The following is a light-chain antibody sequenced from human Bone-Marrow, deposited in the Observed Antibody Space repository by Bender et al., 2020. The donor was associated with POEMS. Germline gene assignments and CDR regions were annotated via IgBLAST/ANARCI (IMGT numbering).Light chain of an antibody. V-gene: IGLV1-44*01. Sequence: QSVLTQPPSASGTPGQRVTISCSGGSSNIGAHAVNWYQHLPGTAPKLLIYSSHRRPSGVSHRFSGSKSGHTASLTISGLQAEDEADYYCCSYAGTTTHWVFGGGTKLTVL. J-gene: IGLJ3*02. CDR3: CSYAGTTTHWV. CDR2: SSH. CDR1: SSNIGAHA.